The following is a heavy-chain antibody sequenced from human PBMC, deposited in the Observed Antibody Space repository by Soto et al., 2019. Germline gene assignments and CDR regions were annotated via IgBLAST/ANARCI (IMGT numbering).Heavy chain of an antibody. V-gene: IGHV3-30*18. CDR3: AKEGGNSYYYYGMDV. J-gene: IGHJ6*02. CDR2: ISSDESSK. Sequence: QVQLVESGGGVVQPGRSLRLSCAASGFSFSDYGIHWVRQAPGKGLEWVAVISSDESSKYYADSVKGRFTISRDNSKNALYLQMNSCRPEDTAVYYCAKEGGNSYYYYGMDVWSQGTTATVSS. CDR1: GFSFSDYG. D-gene: IGHD2-21*02.